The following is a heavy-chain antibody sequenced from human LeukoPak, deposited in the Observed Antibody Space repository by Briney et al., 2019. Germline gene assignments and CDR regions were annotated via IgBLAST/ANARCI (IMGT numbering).Heavy chain of an antibody. D-gene: IGHD2-15*01. CDR3: SRSKLPHYYYHGMDV. CDR1: GGSISSYY. V-gene: IGHV4-59*08. Sequence: SETLSLTCNVSGGSISSYYWSWIRQPPGKGLEWIGYIYYSGSTNYNPSLKSRVNISLDTSRTQFSLKLRSVTAADTAIYYCSRSKLPHYYYHGMDVWGQGTTVTVSS. CDR2: IYYSGST. J-gene: IGHJ6*02.